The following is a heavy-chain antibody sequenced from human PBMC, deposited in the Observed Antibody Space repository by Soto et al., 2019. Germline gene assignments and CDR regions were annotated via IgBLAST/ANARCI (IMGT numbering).Heavy chain of an antibody. Sequence: PGGSLKRSGKASGYTFSRVSMNCVREVPVKALEWVASISSGSSHTWYADSVKGRFIISRDNAQNSLFLQINTLRTEDTAMSYCARVAYWGPGTQVTVSS. V-gene: IGHV3-21*01. CDR3: ARVAY. CDR1: GYTFSRVS. J-gene: IGHJ4*02. CDR2: ISSGSSHT.